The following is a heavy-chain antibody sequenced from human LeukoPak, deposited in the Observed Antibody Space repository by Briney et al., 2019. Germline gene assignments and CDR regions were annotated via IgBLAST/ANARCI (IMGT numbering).Heavy chain of an antibody. CDR2: IYHSGST. CDR1: GGSISSSNW. J-gene: IGHJ3*02. V-gene: IGHV4-4*02. D-gene: IGHD3-22*01. Sequence: SGTLSLTCAVSGGSISSSNWWSWVRQPPGKGLEWIGEIYHSGSTNYNPSLKSRVTISVDTSKNQFSLKLSSVTAADTAVYYCAGRYDSSVVGAFDIWGQGTMVTVSS. CDR3: AGRYDSSVVGAFDI.